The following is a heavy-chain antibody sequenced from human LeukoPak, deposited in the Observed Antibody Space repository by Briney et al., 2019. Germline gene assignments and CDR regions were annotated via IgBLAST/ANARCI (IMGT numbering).Heavy chain of an antibody. CDR3: ATSLYYYDSSGYYGY. CDR2: FDPEDGET. D-gene: IGHD3-22*01. CDR1: GYTLTELS. Sequence: ASVKVSCKVSGYTLTELSMHWVRQAPGKGLEWMGGFDPEDGETIYAQEFQGRVTMTEDTSTDTAYMELSSLRSEDTAVYYCATSLYYYDSSGYYGYWGQGTLVTVSS. J-gene: IGHJ4*02. V-gene: IGHV1-24*01.